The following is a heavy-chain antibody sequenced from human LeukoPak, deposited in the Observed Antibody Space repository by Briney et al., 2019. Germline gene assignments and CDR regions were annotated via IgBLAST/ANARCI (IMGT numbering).Heavy chain of an antibody. CDR2: TSAYNGNT. D-gene: IGHD5-18*01. CDR1: GYTFTSYG. CDR3: AREVDTGMVKYYYGMDV. V-gene: IGHV1-18*01. J-gene: IGHJ6*02. Sequence: ASVKVSCKASGYTFTSYGISWVRQAPGQGLEWMGWTSAYNGNTNYAQKLQGRVTMTTETSTSTAYMELRSLRSDDTAVYYCAREVDTGMVKYYYGMDVWGQGTTVTVSS.